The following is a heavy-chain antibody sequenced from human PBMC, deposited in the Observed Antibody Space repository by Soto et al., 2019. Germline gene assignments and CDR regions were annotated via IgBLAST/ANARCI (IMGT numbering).Heavy chain of an antibody. CDR2: INSDGSTT. J-gene: IGHJ4*02. D-gene: IGHD6-13*01. V-gene: IGHV3-74*01. Sequence: GGSLRLSCAASGFTFSSYWMRWVRQAPGKGLVWVSRINSDGSTTSYADSVKGRFTISRDNAKNTLYLQMNSLRAEDTAVYYCARVSSSWLGGGYFDYWGQGTLVTVSS. CDR1: GFTFSSYW. CDR3: ARVSSSWLGGGYFDY.